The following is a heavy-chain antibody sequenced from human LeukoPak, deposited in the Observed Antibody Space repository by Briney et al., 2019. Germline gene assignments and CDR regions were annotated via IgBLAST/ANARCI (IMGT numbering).Heavy chain of an antibody. V-gene: IGHV4-34*01. CDR2: INHSGST. D-gene: IGHD2-15*01. CDR1: GGSFSGYY. CDR3: ARVRMTHYYYYGMDV. J-gene: IGHJ6*02. Sequence: SETLSLTCAVYGGSFSGYYWSWIRQPPGKGLEWIGEINHSGSTNYNPSLKSRVTISVDTSKNQFSLKLSSVTAADTAVYYCARVRMTHYYYYGMDVWGQGTTVTVSS.